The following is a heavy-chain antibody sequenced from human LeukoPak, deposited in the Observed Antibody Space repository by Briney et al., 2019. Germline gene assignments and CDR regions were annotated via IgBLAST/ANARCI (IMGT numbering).Heavy chain of an antibody. CDR2: INHSGST. V-gene: IGHV4-34*01. Sequence: PSETLSLTCAVYGGSFSGYYWSWIRQPPGKGLEWIGEINHSGSTNYNPSLKSQVTISVDTSKNQFSLKLSSVTAADTAVYYCARDSRYCSGGSCLDYWGQGTLVTVSS. J-gene: IGHJ4*02. D-gene: IGHD2-15*01. CDR1: GGSFSGYY. CDR3: ARDSRYCSGGSCLDY.